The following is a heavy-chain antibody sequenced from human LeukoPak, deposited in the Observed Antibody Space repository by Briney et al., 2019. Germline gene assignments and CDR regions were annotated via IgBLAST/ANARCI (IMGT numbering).Heavy chain of an antibody. CDR2: IYYSGST. CDR1: GGSISSYY. V-gene: IGHV4-59*08. CDR3: ARHCSGDYDPREDAFDI. J-gene: IGHJ3*02. Sequence: PPETLSLTCTVSGGSISSYYWSWIRQPPGKGLEWIGYIYYSGSTNYNPSLKSRVTISVDTSKNQFSLKLSSVTAADTAVYYCARHCSGDYDPREDAFDIWGQGTMVTVSS. D-gene: IGHD4-17*01.